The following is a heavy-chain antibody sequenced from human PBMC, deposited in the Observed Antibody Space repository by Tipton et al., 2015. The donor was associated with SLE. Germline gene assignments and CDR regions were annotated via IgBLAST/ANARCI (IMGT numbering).Heavy chain of an antibody. V-gene: IGHV4-39*07. Sequence: TLSLTCNVSGGSDSSNSYSWAWIRQPPGKGLEWIATFDYIGDTYSDPSLRRRLSISLDTSKNHFSLNLRSVTAADTAEYYCARHRGDFDYWGHGTLVTVSS. D-gene: IGHD3-16*01. CDR2: FDYIGDT. CDR1: GGSDSSNSYS. CDR3: ARHRGDFDY. J-gene: IGHJ4*01.